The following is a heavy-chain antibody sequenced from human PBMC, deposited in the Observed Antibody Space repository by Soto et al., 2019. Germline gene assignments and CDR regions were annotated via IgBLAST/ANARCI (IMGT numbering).Heavy chain of an antibody. D-gene: IGHD2-15*01. CDR3: ARDSFPFCSGGSCSI. Sequence: EVQLVESGGGLVKPGGSLRLSCAASGFTFSSYSMNWVRQAPGKGLEWVSSISSSSSYIYYADSVKGRFTISRDNAKNSLYLQMNSLRAEDTAVYYCARDSFPFCSGGSCSIWGQGTMVTVSS. CDR2: ISSSSSYI. CDR1: GFTFSSYS. J-gene: IGHJ3*02. V-gene: IGHV3-21*01.